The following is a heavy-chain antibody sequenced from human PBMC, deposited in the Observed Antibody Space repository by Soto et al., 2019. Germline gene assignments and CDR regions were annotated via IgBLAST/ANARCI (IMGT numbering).Heavy chain of an antibody. J-gene: IGHJ6*02. CDR3: AKEATNPLNYYYYYGMDV. CDR1: GFTFDDYT. D-gene: IGHD2-8*01. Sequence: GGSLRLSCAASGFTFDDYTMHWVRQAPGKGLEWVSLISWDGGSTYYADSVKGRFTISRDNSKNSLYLQMNSLRTEDTALYYCAKEATNPLNYYYYYGMDVWGQGTTVTVSS. CDR2: ISWDGGST. V-gene: IGHV3-43*01.